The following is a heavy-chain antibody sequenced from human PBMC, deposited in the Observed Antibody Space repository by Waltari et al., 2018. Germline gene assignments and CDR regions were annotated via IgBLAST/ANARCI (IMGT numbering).Heavy chain of an antibody. D-gene: IGHD3-22*01. V-gene: IGHV4-4*08. CDR2: GRNTGET. CDR3: ARLPRYQYESVGFGWGFFDS. CDR1: GASTRIYN. Sequence: QVQLRGWGPGLVKPSETLFLTCSVSGASTRIYNCTWNRQAPGDGLEWIAYGRNTGETRVSPTIESRGTTTAAASKNRCSLRPTSVTASDTALYFCARLPRYQYESVGFGWGFFDSWGQGILVTVSS. J-gene: IGHJ4*02.